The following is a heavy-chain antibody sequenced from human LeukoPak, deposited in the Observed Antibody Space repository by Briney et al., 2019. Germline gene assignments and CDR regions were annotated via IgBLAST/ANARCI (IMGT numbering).Heavy chain of an antibody. J-gene: IGHJ4*02. CDR3: ARLTPMVRGVTYHDY. V-gene: IGHV4-59*08. Sequence: SETLSLTCTVSGGSMSSYYWSWIRQPPGKGLEWIGYIYYSGSTNFNPSLKSRVTMSADMSKNHFSLKLRSVTAADTAMYYCARLTPMVRGVTYHDYWGQGTLVTVSS. CDR2: IYYSGST. D-gene: IGHD3-10*01. CDR1: GGSMSSYY.